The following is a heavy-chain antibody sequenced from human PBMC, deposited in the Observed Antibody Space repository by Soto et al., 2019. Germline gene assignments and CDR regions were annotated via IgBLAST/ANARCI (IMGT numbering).Heavy chain of an antibody. CDR2: IYYSGAT. D-gene: IGHD3-10*01. CDR3: ARDQGGEFLKGSGMDV. CDR1: GDSISRYY. J-gene: IGHJ6*02. V-gene: IGHV4-59*01. Sequence: QVQLQESGPGLVKPSETLSLTCTVSGDSISRYYWSWIRLSPGKGLEWIGYIYYSGATNYNPSVKSRVTISVDRTKNQFSLKLSSVTAADTAVYYWARDQGGEFLKGSGMDVWGQGTTVTVSS.